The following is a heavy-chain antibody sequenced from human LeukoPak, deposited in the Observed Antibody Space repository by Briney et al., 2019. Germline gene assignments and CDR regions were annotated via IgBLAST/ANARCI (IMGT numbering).Heavy chain of an antibody. V-gene: IGHV1-46*01. J-gene: IGHJ5*02. Sequence: ASVKVSCKASGDTFTSYYMHWVRQAPGQGLEWMGIINPSGGSTSYAQKFQGRVTMTRDTSTSTVYMELSSLRSEDTAVYYCASAYYDILTGLGPNWFDPWGQGTLVTVSS. D-gene: IGHD3-9*01. CDR2: INPSGGST. CDR3: ASAYYDILTGLGPNWFDP. CDR1: GDTFTSYY.